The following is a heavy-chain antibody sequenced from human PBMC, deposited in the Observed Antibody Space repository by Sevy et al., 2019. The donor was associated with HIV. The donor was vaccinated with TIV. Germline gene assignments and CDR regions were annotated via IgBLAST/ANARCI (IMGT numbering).Heavy chain of an antibody. Sequence: GGSLRLSCSASGFTFRGFSMHWVRQAPGKGLEWVAAIWYDGRIKQYADSVKGRFTISRDNSKNMLSLEMNSLRAEDTGLYFCARDSARLIGPNAGIDSWGQGTVVTVSS. CDR2: IWYDGRIK. CDR1: GFTFRGFS. V-gene: IGHV3-33*01. J-gene: IGHJ5*01. D-gene: IGHD6-25*01. CDR3: ARDSARLIGPNAGIDS.